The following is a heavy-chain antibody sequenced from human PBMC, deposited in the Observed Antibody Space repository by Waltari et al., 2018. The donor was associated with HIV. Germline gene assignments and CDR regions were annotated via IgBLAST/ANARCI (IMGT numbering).Heavy chain of an antibody. Sequence: AVSGGSITTYNWWSWVRQSPGKGLEWIGETYHSGSTNYNPSLRSRVTISIDKSKNQFSLRLTSVTAADTAIYYCARAVSGAYRTSWFDPWGQGTLVTVSS. CDR2: TYHSGST. CDR3: ARAVSGAYRTSWFDP. V-gene: IGHV4-4*02. D-gene: IGHD2-15*01. J-gene: IGHJ5*02. CDR1: GGSITTYNW.